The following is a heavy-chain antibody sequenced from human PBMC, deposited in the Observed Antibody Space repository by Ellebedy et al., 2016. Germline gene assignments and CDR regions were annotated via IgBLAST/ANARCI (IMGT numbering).Heavy chain of an antibody. Sequence: SETLSLXXNVSGASVTSFTHFWSWLRQPPGKGLDFIGYISHTGRATYNPSLKSRVTLSVDASNNQFSLMVKSVIAADTAVYYCARDFFGNSWSRGFDYWGQGTLVTVSS. CDR3: ARDFFGNSWSRGFDY. J-gene: IGHJ4*02. D-gene: IGHD6-13*01. CDR2: ISHTGRA. CDR1: GASVTSFTHF. V-gene: IGHV4-61*01.